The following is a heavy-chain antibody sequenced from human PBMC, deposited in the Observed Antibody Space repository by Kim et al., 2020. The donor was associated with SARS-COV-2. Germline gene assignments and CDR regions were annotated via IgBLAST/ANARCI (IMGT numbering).Heavy chain of an antibody. CDR1: GFTFSSYA. CDR3: VSYYDFWSGPPTTSWFDP. CDR2: ISSNGGST. J-gene: IGHJ5*02. Sequence: GGSLRLSCSASGFTFSSYAMHWVRQAPGKGLEYVSAISSNGGSTYYADSVKGRFTISRDNSKNTLYFQMSSLRAEDTAVYYCVSYYDFWSGPPTTSWFDPWGQGTLVTVSS. V-gene: IGHV3-64*05. D-gene: IGHD3-3*01.